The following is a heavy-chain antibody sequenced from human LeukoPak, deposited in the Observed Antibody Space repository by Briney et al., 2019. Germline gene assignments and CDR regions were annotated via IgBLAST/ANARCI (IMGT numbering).Heavy chain of an antibody. J-gene: IGHJ3*02. Sequence: SVKVSCKASGGTFSSYAISWVRQAPGQGLEWMGRIIPILGIANYAQKFQGRVTITADKSTSTAYMELSSLRSEDTAVHYCASATGDTDAFDIWGQGTMVTVSS. CDR1: GGTFSSYA. V-gene: IGHV1-69*04. CDR3: ASATGDTDAFDI. D-gene: IGHD7-27*01. CDR2: IIPILGIA.